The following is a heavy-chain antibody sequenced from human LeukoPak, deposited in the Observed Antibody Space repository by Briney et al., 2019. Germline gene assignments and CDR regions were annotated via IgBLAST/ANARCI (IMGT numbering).Heavy chain of an antibody. CDR1: GYTFTGYY. D-gene: IGHD4-17*01. CDR3: ARERSFYGDYGH. J-gene: IGHJ4*02. CDR2: INPNSGGT. Sequence: ASVKVSCKASGYTFTGYYMHWVRQAPGQGLEWMGRINPNSGGTNYAQKFQGRVTMTRDTSISTAYMELSKLRSDDTAVYYCARERSFYGDYGHWGQGTLVTVSS. V-gene: IGHV1-2*06.